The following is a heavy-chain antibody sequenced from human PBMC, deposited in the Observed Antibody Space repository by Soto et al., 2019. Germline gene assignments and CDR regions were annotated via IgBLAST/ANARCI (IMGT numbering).Heavy chain of an antibody. CDR1: GFTFSDHY. J-gene: IGHJ3*02. Sequence: PGGSLRLSCAASGFTFSDHYMDWVRQAPGKGLEWVGRSRNKANSYTTAYAASVKGRFIISRDDPKNSVYLQMNTLKTDDTAVYFCMVVPTPGTEDATDIWSQGTMVTVSS. V-gene: IGHV3-72*01. CDR2: SRNKANSYTT. CDR3: MVVPTPGTEDATDI. D-gene: IGHD2-21*01.